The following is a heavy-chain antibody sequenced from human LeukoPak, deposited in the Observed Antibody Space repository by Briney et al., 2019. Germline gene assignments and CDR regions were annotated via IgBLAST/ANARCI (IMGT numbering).Heavy chain of an antibody. V-gene: IGHV4-4*07. Sequence: SETLSLTCTVSGGSISSYYWSWIRQPAGKGLEWIGRIYSSGSTNYNPSLKSRVTMSVDTSKNQFSLKLSSVTAADTAVYYCARRYNWNYVRWFDPWGQGTLVTVSS. CDR2: IYSSGST. CDR1: GGSISSYY. J-gene: IGHJ5*02. CDR3: ARRYNWNYVRWFDP. D-gene: IGHD1-7*01.